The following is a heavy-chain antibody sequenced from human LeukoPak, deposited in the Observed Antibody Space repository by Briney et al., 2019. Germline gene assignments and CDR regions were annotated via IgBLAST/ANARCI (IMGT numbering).Heavy chain of an antibody. J-gene: IGHJ3*02. CDR3: ARDLGYNYGYVGAFDI. Sequence: GGSLRLSCAASGFTFNSFGMHWVRQAPGKGLEWVAVISYDGSNKYFADSVKGRFTISRDNSKNTLYLQMNTLRAEDTAVYYCARDLGYNYGYVGAFDIWGQGTLVTVSS. CDR2: ISYDGSNK. V-gene: IGHV3-30*03. CDR1: GFTFNSFG. D-gene: IGHD5-18*01.